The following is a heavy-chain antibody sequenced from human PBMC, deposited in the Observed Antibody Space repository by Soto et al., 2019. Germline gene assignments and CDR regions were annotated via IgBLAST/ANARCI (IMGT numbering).Heavy chain of an antibody. Sequence: QTLSLTCVISGDSVSSNSAAWNWIRQSPSRGLEWLGRTYYRSKWYNDYAVSVKSRITINPDTSKNQFSLQLNSVTPEDTAVYYCARITMIVVVITTYFDYWGQGTLVTVSS. D-gene: IGHD3-22*01. CDR3: ARITMIVVVITTYFDY. J-gene: IGHJ4*02. V-gene: IGHV6-1*01. CDR2: TYYRSKWYN. CDR1: GDSVSSNSAA.